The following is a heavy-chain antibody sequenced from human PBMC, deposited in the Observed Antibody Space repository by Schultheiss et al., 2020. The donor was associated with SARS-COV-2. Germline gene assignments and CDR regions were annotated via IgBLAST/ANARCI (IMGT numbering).Heavy chain of an antibody. D-gene: IGHD5-12*01. CDR1: GGSISSGGYY. CDR2: IDYYGTT. CDR3: ASERDSGYIYFEY. V-gene: IGHV4-30-4*08. Sequence: SETLSLTCTVSGGSISSGGYYWSWIRQHPGKGLEWIGYIDYYGTTYYNPSLKNRGTISRDTSKNQFTLNLRSVTAADTAVYYCASERDSGYIYFEYWGQGALVTVSS. J-gene: IGHJ4*02.